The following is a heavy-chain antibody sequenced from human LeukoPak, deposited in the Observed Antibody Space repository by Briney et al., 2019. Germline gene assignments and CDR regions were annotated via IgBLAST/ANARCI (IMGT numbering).Heavy chain of an antibody. Sequence: ASVKVSCRASGYTFTSYYTHWVRQAPGQGLEWMGIINPSGGSTSYAQKFQGRVTMTRDMSTSTVYMELSSLRSEDTAVYYCAGIVANDAFDIWGQGTMVTVSS. CDR3: AGIVANDAFDI. CDR1: GYTFTSYY. CDR2: INPSGGST. V-gene: IGHV1-46*01. J-gene: IGHJ3*02. D-gene: IGHD3-22*01.